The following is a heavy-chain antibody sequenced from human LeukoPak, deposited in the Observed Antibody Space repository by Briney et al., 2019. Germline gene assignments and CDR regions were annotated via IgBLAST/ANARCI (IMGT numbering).Heavy chain of an antibody. CDR2: ISSSGSTI. CDR1: GFTFSSYE. Sequence: PGGSLRLSCAASGFTFSSYEMNWVRQAPGKGLEWVSYISSSGSTIYYADSVKGRFTISRDNAKNSLYLQMNSLRAEDTAVYYCARARYDSSGCLDYWGQGTLVTVSS. J-gene: IGHJ4*02. D-gene: IGHD3-22*01. V-gene: IGHV3-48*03. CDR3: ARARYDSSGCLDY.